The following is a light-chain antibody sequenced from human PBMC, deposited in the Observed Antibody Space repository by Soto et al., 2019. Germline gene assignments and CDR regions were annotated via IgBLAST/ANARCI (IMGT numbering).Light chain of an antibody. Sequence: EIMMTQSPATLSVSPGERATLSCRASQSVSSSLAWYQQKPGQAPRLLIYGASTRATGIPARFSGSGSGTEFTLTINSLQSEDFAVYYCQQYGSSPPVTFGQGTRLEIK. V-gene: IGKV3-15*01. CDR1: QSVSSS. J-gene: IGKJ5*01. CDR3: QQYGSSPPVT. CDR2: GAS.